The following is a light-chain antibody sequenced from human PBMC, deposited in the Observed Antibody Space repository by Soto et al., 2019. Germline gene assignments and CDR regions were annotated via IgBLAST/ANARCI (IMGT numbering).Light chain of an antibody. CDR2: WAS. V-gene: IGKV4-1*01. CDR3: QQYFSFPWT. Sequence: DIVMTQSPDSLAVSLGERATINCKSSQSVLYSSNNKNYLAWYQQRPGQPPNLLIYWASTRESGVPDRFSGSGSGTDFTRTISSLQAEDVAYYYCQQYFSFPWTFGQGTKVEIK. CDR1: QSVLYSSNNKNY. J-gene: IGKJ1*01.